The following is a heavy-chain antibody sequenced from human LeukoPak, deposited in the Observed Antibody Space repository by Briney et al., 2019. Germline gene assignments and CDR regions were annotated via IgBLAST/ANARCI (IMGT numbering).Heavy chain of an antibody. J-gene: IGHJ3*02. CDR2: INWNGGST. V-gene: IGHV3-20*04. D-gene: IGHD6-13*01. CDR3: ARGGPSKQQLADAFDI. CDR1: GFTFDDYG. Sequence: GGSLRLSCAASGFTFDDYGMSWVRQAPGKGLEWVSGINWNGGSTGYADSVKGRFTISRDNAKNSLYLQMNSLRAEDTALYYCARGGPSKQQLADAFDIWGQGTMVTVSS.